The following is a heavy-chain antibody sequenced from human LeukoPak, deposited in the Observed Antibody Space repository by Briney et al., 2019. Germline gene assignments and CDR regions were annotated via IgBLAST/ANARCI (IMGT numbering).Heavy chain of an antibody. J-gene: IGHJ4*02. CDR3: AKNPLGIAAAGVDY. D-gene: IGHD6-13*01. V-gene: IGHV3-30*02. CDR1: GFTFSSYG. CDR2: IRYDGSNK. Sequence: GGSLRLSCAAAGFTFSSYGMHWVRQAPGKGLEWVAFIRYDGSNKYYADSAKGRFTISRDNSKNTLYLQMNSLRAEDTAVYYCAKNPLGIAAAGVDYWGQGTLVTVSS.